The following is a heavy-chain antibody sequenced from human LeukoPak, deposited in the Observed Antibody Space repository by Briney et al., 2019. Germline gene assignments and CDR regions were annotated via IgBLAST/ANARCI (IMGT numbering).Heavy chain of an antibody. V-gene: IGHV3-33*01. CDR1: GFTFSSYG. CDR3: ARPVCGGDCYPYDY. D-gene: IGHD2-21*02. CDR2: IWYDGSNK. J-gene: IGHJ4*02. Sequence: GGSLRLSCAASGFTFSSYGMHWVRQAPGKGLEWVAVIWYDGSNKYYADSVKGRFTISRDNSKNTLYLQMSSLRDEDTAVYYCARPVCGGDCYPYDYWGQGSLVTVSS.